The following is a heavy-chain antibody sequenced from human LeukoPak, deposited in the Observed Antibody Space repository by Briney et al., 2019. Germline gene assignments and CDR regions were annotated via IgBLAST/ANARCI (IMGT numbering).Heavy chain of an antibody. Sequence: GGSLRLSCAASGFTFSSYWMSWVRQAPGKGLEWVANIRQDGSERYYVVSVKGRFTISRDNAKNSLYLQMDSLRAEDTAVYYCARDLGKAGGYSSAFDYWGQGTLVTVSS. D-gene: IGHD6-19*01. CDR2: IRQDGSER. CDR1: GFTFSSYW. J-gene: IGHJ4*02. CDR3: ARDLGKAGGYSSAFDY. V-gene: IGHV3-7*01.